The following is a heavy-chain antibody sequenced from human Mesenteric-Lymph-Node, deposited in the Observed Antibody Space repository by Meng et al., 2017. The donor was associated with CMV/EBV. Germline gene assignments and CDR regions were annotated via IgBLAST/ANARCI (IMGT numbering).Heavy chain of an antibody. Sequence: GGSLRLSCEAPGFTFSTYAMHWVRQAPGKGLEWVAVISYDGSNKYYADSVKGRFTISRDNSKNTLYLQMNSLRAEDTAVYYCARDLARLWFGEFNYWGQGTLVTVSS. D-gene: IGHD3-10*01. V-gene: IGHV3-30*04. J-gene: IGHJ4*02. CDR3: ARDLARLWFGEFNY. CDR1: GFTFSTYA. CDR2: ISYDGSNK.